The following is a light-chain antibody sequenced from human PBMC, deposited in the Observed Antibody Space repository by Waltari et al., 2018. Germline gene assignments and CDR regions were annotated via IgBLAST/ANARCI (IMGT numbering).Light chain of an antibody. CDR3: SSWDDNLNVLV. J-gene: IGLJ2*01. CDR2: NPN. V-gene: IGLV1-44*01. Sequence: QSVLTQPPSASGTPGQRITISCSGGESNIGSHPVAWYPQIPGTAPKLLIYNPNRRPSGVPDRISASTSGTSASLAISGLQSDDESDYYCSSWDDNLNVLVFGGGTKVTVL. CDR1: ESNIGSHP.